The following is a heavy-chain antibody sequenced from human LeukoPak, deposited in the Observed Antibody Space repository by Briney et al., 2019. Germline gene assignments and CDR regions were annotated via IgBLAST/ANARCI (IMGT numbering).Heavy chain of an antibody. V-gene: IGHV4-4*07. Sequence: SETLSLTCTVSGGSISSYYWSWIRQPAGKGLEWIGRIYTSGSTNYNPSLKSRVTMSVDTSKNQFSLKLSSVTAADTAVYYCARGVLVVPADIRSTYWFDPWGQGTLVTVSS. J-gene: IGHJ5*02. CDR3: ARGVLVVPADIRSTYWFDP. CDR2: IYTSGST. D-gene: IGHD2-2*02. CDR1: GGSISSYY.